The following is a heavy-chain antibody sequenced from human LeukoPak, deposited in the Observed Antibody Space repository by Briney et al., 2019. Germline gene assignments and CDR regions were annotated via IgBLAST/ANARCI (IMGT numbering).Heavy chain of an antibody. Sequence: GASVKVSCKASGYTFTGYYMHWVRQAPGQGLEWMGWINPNSGGTNYAQKFQGRVTMTRDTSISTAYMELSRLRSDDTAVYYCARNSDSSGYYYDQFDYWGQGTLVTVSS. CDR3: ARNSDSSGYYYDQFDY. CDR1: GYTFTGYY. J-gene: IGHJ4*02. D-gene: IGHD3-22*01. CDR2: INPNSGGT. V-gene: IGHV1-2*02.